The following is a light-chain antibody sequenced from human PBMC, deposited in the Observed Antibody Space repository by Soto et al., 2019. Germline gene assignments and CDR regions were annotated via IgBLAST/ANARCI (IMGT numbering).Light chain of an antibody. CDR1: ESTNTY. CDR3: IQDYNYPLT. CDR2: GAS. J-gene: IGKJ4*01. Sequence: EIVLTQSPGTLSLSPGERATLSCRASESTNTYLAWYQQKPGQAPRLLIDGASTRAAGIPPRFSGSGSGTEFTLTISSLQSEDFATYYCIQDYNYPLTFGGGTK. V-gene: IGKV3-15*01.